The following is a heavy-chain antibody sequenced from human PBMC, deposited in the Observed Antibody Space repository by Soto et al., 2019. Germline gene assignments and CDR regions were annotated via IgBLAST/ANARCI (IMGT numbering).Heavy chain of an antibody. D-gene: IGHD3-16*01. J-gene: IGHJ6*02. CDR2: IDPGDSNT. CDR1: VYSFTYFW. Sequence: GESLKISCQGSVYSFTYFWISWVRQMPGKGLEWMGRIDPGDSNTIYSPSFQGHVTISVDKSSSTSYPQWGSLKASDTAIYYCAKQGGYYYYGMDAWGQGTTVTVSS. CDR3: AKQGGYYYYGMDA. V-gene: IGHV5-10-1*01.